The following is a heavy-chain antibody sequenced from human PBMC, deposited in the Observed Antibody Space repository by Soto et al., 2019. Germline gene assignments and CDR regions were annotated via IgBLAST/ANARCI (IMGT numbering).Heavy chain of an antibody. Sequence: QIRLVQSGGEVRTPGASVKVSCKASGYTFSSYGITWVRQAPGQGLEWLGWINPSSGETNYAQKFQGRVTVTTDTSTTTGYMELRNLTFDDTAVYYCARDGYPRFDPWGQGTLVTVSS. D-gene: IGHD6-13*01. CDR1: GYTFSSYG. V-gene: IGHV1-18*01. CDR3: ARDGYPRFDP. J-gene: IGHJ5*02. CDR2: INPSSGET.